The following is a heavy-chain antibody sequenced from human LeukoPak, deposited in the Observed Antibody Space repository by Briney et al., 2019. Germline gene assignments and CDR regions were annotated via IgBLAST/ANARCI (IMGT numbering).Heavy chain of an antibody. D-gene: IGHD6-13*01. J-gene: IGHJ4*02. CDR1: GGSLSGYY. CDR3: ATEAAQQLVPNYYFDY. CDR2: INHSGST. V-gene: IGHV4-34*01. Sequence: SETLSLTCAVYGGSLSGYYWSWIRQPPGKGLEWIGEINHSGSTNYNPSLKSRVTISVDTSKNQFSLKLSSVTAADTAVYYCATEAAQQLVPNYYFDYWGQGTLVTVSS.